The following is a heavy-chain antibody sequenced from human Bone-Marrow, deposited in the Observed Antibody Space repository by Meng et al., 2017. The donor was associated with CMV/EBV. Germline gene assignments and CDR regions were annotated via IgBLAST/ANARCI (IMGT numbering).Heavy chain of an antibody. V-gene: IGHV1-46*01. J-gene: IGHJ6*02. Sequence: ASVKVSCKASGYTFTSYYMHWVRQAPGQGLEWMGIINPSGGSTSYAQKFQGRVTMPRDPSTGTVYMELSSLRSEDTAVYYCAREGGSYLYYCYYGMDVWGQGTTVTVSS. CDR1: GYTFTSYY. D-gene: IGHD1-26*01. CDR3: AREGGSYLYYCYYGMDV. CDR2: INPSGGST.